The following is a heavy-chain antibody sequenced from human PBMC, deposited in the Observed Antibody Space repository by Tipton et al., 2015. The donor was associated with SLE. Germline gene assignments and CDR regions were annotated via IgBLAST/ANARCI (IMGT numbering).Heavy chain of an antibody. CDR1: GASVSSDSYY. V-gene: IGHV4-61*09. CDR3: ATNGHGETYEFFTEYLRH. D-gene: IGHD5-12*01. J-gene: IGHJ1*01. CDR2: IHTTGST. Sequence: TLSLTCTISGASVSSDSYYWIWVRQPAGKGLEWIGHIHTTGSTNYSPSLKNRVTISVDTTKNQFSLNLSSVTAADTAVYYCATNGHGETYEFFTEYLRHWGQGTLVTVSS.